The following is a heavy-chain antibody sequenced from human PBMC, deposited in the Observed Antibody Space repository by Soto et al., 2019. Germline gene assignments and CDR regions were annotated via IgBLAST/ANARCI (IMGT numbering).Heavy chain of an antibody. CDR2: IYYSGSI. D-gene: IGHD3-22*01. J-gene: IGHJ4*02. Sequence: PSETLSLTCTVSGGSISSNNYYWGWIRQPPGKGLEWIGSIYYSGSIYYNPSLKSRLTISLDTPKNQFSLKLNSVTTADTAVYFCARNYDRNGYYYPYSFDYWGQGTLVTVSS. CDR3: ARNYDRNGYYYPYSFDY. CDR1: GGSISSNNYY. V-gene: IGHV4-39*01.